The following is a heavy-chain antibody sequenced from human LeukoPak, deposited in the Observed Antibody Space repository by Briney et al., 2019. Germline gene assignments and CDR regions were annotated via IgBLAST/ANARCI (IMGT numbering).Heavy chain of an antibody. D-gene: IGHD2-15*01. CDR3: AKARCSGGSCYYYYGMDV. V-gene: IGHV3-30*18. Sequence: GGSLTLSCAASGFTFSSYGMHWVRQAPGKWLEWVAVISYDGSNKYYADSVKGRFTISRDNSKNTLYLQMNSLRAEDTAVYYCAKARCSGGSCYYYYGMDVWGKGTTVTVSS. CDR1: GFTFSSYG. J-gene: IGHJ6*04. CDR2: ISYDGSNK.